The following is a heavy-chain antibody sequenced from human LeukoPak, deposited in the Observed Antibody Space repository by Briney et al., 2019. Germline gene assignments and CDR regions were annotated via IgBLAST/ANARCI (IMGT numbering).Heavy chain of an antibody. CDR3: ARDDIAAAGTSEYFQH. D-gene: IGHD6-13*01. V-gene: IGHV3-30*04. Sequence: PGGSPRLSCAASGFTFSSYAMHWVRQAPGKGLEWVAVISYDGSNKYYADSVKGRFTISRDNSKNTLYVQMNSLRAEDTAVYYCARDDIAAAGTSEYFQHWGQGTLVTVSS. J-gene: IGHJ1*01. CDR1: GFTFSSYA. CDR2: ISYDGSNK.